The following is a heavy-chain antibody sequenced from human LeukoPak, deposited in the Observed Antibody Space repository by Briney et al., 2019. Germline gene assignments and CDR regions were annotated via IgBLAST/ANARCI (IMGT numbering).Heavy chain of an antibody. CDR3: ARDRRGDGVDY. Sequence: PSQTLSLTCTVSGGSISSDSYYWSWIRQPAGKGLEWVGRIYTSGSTNYSPSLKSRVTISVDTSKNQFSLKLSSVTAADTAVYYCARDRRGDGVDYWGQGTLVTVSS. CDR2: IYTSGST. J-gene: IGHJ4*02. D-gene: IGHD4-17*01. CDR1: GGSISSDSYY. V-gene: IGHV4-61*02.